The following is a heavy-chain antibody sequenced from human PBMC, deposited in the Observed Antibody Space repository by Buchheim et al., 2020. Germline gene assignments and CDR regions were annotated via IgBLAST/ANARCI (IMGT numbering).Heavy chain of an antibody. CDR3: ARARGSGSYYYYGMDV. J-gene: IGHJ6*02. CDR1: GYTFTGYY. Sequence: QVHLVQSGAEVKKPGASVKVSCKASGYTFTGYYIHWVRQAPGQGLEWMGWVNPDNGATNYEQRFQGRVTMTRDTSVSTAYMELNSLTFDDTAVYYCARARGSGSYYYYGMDVWGQGTT. V-gene: IGHV1-2*02. D-gene: IGHD3-10*01. CDR2: VNPDNGAT.